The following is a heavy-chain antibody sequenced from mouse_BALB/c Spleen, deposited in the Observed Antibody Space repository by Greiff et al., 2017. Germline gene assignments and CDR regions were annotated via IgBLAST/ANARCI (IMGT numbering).Heavy chain of an antibody. Sequence: QVQLQQSGAELVKPGASVKLSCKASGYTFTSYYMYWVKQRPGQGLEWIGEINPSNGGTNFNEKFKSKATLTVDKSSSTAYMQLSSLTSEDSAVYYCTRSYGSSPYYFDYWGQGTTLTVSS. V-gene: IGHV1S81*02. CDR2: INPSNGGT. D-gene: IGHD1-1*01. CDR1: GYTFTSYY. J-gene: IGHJ2*01. CDR3: TRSYGSSPYYFDY.